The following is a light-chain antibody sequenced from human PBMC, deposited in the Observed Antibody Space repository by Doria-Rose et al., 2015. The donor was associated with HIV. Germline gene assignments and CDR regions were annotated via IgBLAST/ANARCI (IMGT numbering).Light chain of an antibody. CDR3: HQYGTSWT. Sequence: TQSPGTLPLSPGGRATLSCRASQSFSSTYLAWYQQRPGQAPSLLIYDGSTRATGIPDRFSASGSGTDFTLTINRLEPEDFAPYYCHQYGTSWTFGQGTKVEI. CDR2: DGS. J-gene: IGKJ1*01. CDR1: QSFSSTY. V-gene: IGKV3-20*01.